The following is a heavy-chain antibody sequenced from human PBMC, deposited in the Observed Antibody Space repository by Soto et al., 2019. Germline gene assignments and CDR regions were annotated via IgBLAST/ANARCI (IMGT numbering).Heavy chain of an antibody. D-gene: IGHD1-26*01. CDR3: GRGRSGQIVVFY. Sequence: SVKVSCKASGYTFTGHYIHWVRQAPEQGPEWMGEIGPESGATRYAQKFQGRVTMTRDMSITTVYMELNNLSPDDTAVYYCGRGRSGQIVVFYWGQGTPVTVSS. CDR2: IGPESGAT. J-gene: IGHJ4*02. V-gene: IGHV1-2*02. CDR1: GYTFTGHY.